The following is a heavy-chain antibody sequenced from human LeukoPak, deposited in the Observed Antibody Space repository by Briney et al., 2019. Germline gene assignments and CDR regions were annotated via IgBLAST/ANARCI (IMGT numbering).Heavy chain of an antibody. CDR3: AKDRTYYYDSSGYFKY. D-gene: IGHD3-22*01. CDR1: GFTFSDYY. J-gene: IGHJ4*02. Sequence: GGSLRLSCAASGFTFSDYYMSWIRQAPGKGLEWVSYISSSGSTIYYADSVKGRFTISRDNAKNSLYLQMNSLRAEDTAVYYCAKDRTYYYDSSGYFKYWGQGTLVTVSS. CDR2: ISSSGSTI. V-gene: IGHV3-11*01.